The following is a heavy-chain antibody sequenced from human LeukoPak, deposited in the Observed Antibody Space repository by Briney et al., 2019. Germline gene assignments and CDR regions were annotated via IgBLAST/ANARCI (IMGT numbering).Heavy chain of an antibody. CDR1: GFTFSSYA. V-gene: IGHV3-23*01. CDR2: ISGSGGST. Sequence: PGGSLRLSCAASGFTFSSYAMSWVRQAPGKGREWVSAISGSGGSTYYADSVKGRFTISRDNSKNTLYLQMNSLRAEDTAVYYCAKVGGGNSAGPFDYWGQGTLVTVSS. J-gene: IGHJ4*02. CDR3: AKVGGGNSAGPFDY. D-gene: IGHD4-23*01.